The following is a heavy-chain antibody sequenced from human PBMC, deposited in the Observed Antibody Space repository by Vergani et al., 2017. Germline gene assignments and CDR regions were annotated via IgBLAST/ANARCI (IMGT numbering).Heavy chain of an antibody. V-gene: IGHV4-31*03. Sequence: QVQLQESGPGLVKPSQTLSLTCTVSGGSISSGGYYWSWIRQHPGKGLEWIGYIYYSGSTYYNPSLKSRVTISVDTSKNQFPLKLSAVTAADTAVYYCARGSCREYYFDYWGQGTLVTVSS. J-gene: IGHJ4*02. CDR3: ARGSCREYYFDY. D-gene: IGHD1-26*01. CDR1: GGSISSGGYY. CDR2: IYYSGST.